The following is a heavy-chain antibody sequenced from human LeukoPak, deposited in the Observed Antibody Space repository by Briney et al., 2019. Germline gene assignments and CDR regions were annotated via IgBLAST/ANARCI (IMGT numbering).Heavy chain of an antibody. V-gene: IGHV4-39*07. CDR1: GGSISSSSYY. CDR2: IYYSGST. Sequence: SETLSLTCTVSGGSISSSSYYWGWIRQPPGKGLEWIGSIYYSGSTYYNPSLKSRVTISVDTSKNQFSLKLNSVTAADTAVYYCARAYGDYRYYYYYMDVWGKGTTVTVSS. CDR3: ARAYGDYRYYYYYMDV. J-gene: IGHJ6*03. D-gene: IGHD4-17*01.